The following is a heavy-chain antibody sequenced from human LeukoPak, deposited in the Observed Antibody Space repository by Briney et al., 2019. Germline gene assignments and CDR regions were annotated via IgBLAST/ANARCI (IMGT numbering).Heavy chain of an antibody. CDR2: ISSSSSYI. V-gene: IGHV3-21*01. CDR1: GFTFSSYW. D-gene: IGHD3-10*01. Sequence: GGSLRLSCAASGFTFSSYWMSWVRQAPGEGLEWVSSISSSSSYIYYADSVKGRFTISRDNAKNSLYLQMNSLRAEDTAVYYCARDGDYYGSGSYPLYYFDYWGQGTLVTVSS. CDR3: ARDGDYYGSGSYPLYYFDY. J-gene: IGHJ4*02.